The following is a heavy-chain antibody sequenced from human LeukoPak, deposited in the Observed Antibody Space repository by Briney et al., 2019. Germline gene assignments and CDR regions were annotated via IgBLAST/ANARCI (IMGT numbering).Heavy chain of an antibody. CDR2: INPSGGST. V-gene: IGHV1-46*01. CDR1: GYPFTTWE. CDR3: ARDHQTDNWFDP. Sequence: GASVKVSCKTSGYPFTTWEINWVRQAPGQGLEWMGIINPSGGSTSYAQKFQGRVTMTRDMSTSTVYMELSSLRSEDTAVYYCARDHQTDNWFDPWGQGTLVTVSS. D-gene: IGHD1-1*01. J-gene: IGHJ5*02.